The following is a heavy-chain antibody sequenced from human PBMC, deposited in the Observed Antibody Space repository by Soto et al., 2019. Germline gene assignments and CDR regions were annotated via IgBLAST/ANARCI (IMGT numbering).Heavy chain of an antibody. CDR2: GFPGDSDI. V-gene: IGHV5-51*01. CDR3: ARRAEGAADY. D-gene: IGHD6-13*01. CDR1: GYSFTSYW. Sequence: GESLKISCKGSGYSFTSYWIGWVRQMPGKGPEWMGIGFPGDSDIRYSPSFQGQVTISADKSISTAYLQWSSLKASDTAMYYCARRAEGAADYWGQGTLVTVSS. J-gene: IGHJ4*02.